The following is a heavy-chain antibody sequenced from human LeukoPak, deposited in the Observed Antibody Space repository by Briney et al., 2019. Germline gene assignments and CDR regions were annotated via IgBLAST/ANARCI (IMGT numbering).Heavy chain of an antibody. CDR2: INSNTGGT. V-gene: IGHV1-2*02. D-gene: IGHD4-17*01. Sequence: GASVKVSCKASGYTFTDYYMHWVRQAPGQGLEWMGCINSNTGGTNYAQRFQGRVTMTRDTSISTAYMELSRLRFDDTAIYYCARPTATVITSLKFWGQGNLVTVSS. CDR1: GYTFTDYY. J-gene: IGHJ4*02. CDR3: ARPTATVITSLKF.